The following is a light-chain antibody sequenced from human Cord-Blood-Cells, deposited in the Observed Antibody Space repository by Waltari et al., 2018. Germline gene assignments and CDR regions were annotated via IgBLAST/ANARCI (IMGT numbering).Light chain of an antibody. Sequence: QSALTQPASVSGSPGQSITISCTGTSSDVGGYNYVSWYQQHPGKAPKLMIYDVSKRPSGVSTRLSGSKSGNTASLTISGLQAEDEADYYCSSYTSRSTFDVFGTGTKVTVL. CDR3: SSYTSRSTFDV. CDR1: SSDVGGYNY. V-gene: IGLV2-14*01. J-gene: IGLJ1*01. CDR2: DVS.